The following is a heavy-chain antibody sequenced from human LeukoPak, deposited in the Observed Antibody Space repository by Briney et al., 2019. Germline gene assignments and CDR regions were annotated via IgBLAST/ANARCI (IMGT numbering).Heavy chain of an antibody. CDR3: ATQDGYDNSGHYGY. CDR2: ISYDGSNK. V-gene: IGHV3-30*03. J-gene: IGHJ4*02. Sequence: GRSLRLSCAASGFSFSNFGMHWVRQAPGKGLEWVAVISYDGSNKYFADSVKGRFTISRDNSKNTLYLQMNSLRAEDTAVYYCATQDGYDNSGHYGYWGQGTLVTVSS. D-gene: IGHD3-22*01. CDR1: GFSFSNFG.